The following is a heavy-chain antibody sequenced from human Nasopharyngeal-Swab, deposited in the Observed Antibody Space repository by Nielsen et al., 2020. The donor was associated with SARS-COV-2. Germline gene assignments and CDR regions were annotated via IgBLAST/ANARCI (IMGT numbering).Heavy chain of an antibody. V-gene: IGHV1-8*01. D-gene: IGHD2-2*01. CDR2: MNPNSGNT. J-gene: IGHJ6*02. CDR3: ARDTRRCYYYYYGMDV. Sequence: ASVKVSCKASGYTFTSYDINWVRQATGQGLEWMGWMNPNSGNTGYAQKFQGRVTMTRNTSISTAYMELSSLRSEDTAVYYCARDTRRCYYYYYGMDVWGQGTTVTVSS. CDR1: GYTFTSYD.